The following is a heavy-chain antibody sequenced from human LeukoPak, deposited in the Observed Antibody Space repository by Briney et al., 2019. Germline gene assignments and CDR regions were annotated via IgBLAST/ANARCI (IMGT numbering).Heavy chain of an antibody. CDR2: INPNSGGT. J-gene: IGHJ4*02. Sequence: ASVKVYCKASGYTFTGYYMHWVRQAPGQGLEWMGWINPNSGGTNYAQKFQGRVTMTRDTSISTAYMELSRLRSDDTAVYYCARAAHTYYYDSSGYYWGQGTLVTVSS. V-gene: IGHV1-2*02. CDR3: ARAAHTYYYDSSGYY. D-gene: IGHD3-22*01. CDR1: GYTFTGYY.